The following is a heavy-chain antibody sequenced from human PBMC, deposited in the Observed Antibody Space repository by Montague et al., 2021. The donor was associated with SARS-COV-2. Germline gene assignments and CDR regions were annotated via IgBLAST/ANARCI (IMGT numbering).Heavy chain of an antibody. CDR1: GASVSSSY. D-gene: IGHD1-14*01. Sequence: SETLSLTCTVSGASVSSSYWGWIRQSPGKGLEWIGYFYNVGSTDYNPSLKSRATISRDTSKNQFSLKVRSVTAADTAVYYCARETMTADAFDIWGQGTMVTVSS. V-gene: IGHV4-59*02. CDR3: ARETMTADAFDI. J-gene: IGHJ3*02. CDR2: FYNVGST.